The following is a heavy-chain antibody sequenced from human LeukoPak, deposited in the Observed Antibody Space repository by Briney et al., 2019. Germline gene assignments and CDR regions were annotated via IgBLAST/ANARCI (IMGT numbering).Heavy chain of an antibody. CDR2: VSGSGGST. J-gene: IGHJ6*02. CDR3: ARHRADYGDYSMDV. V-gene: IGHV3-23*01. D-gene: IGHD4-17*01. Sequence: GGSLRLSCVASGFTFTNYAMSWVRQAPGKGLEWVSDVSGSGGSTYYADSVKGRFTISRDNSKNTLYLQMNSLRAEDTAVYYCARHRADYGDYSMDVWGQGTTVTVSS. CDR1: GFTFTNYA.